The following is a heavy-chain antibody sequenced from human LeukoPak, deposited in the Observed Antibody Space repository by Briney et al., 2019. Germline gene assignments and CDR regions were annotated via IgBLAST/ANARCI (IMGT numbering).Heavy chain of an antibody. D-gene: IGHD6-13*01. CDR3: ARAGSIAAAPDY. CDR1: GGSISSSNNY. V-gene: IGHV4-39*07. J-gene: IGHJ4*02. CDR2: IYYSGST. Sequence: SETLSLTCTVSGGSISSSNNYWGWIRQPPGKGLEWIGSIYYSGSTYYNPSLKSRVTISVDTSKNQFSLKLSSVTAADTAVYYCARAGSIAAAPDYWGQGTLVTVSS.